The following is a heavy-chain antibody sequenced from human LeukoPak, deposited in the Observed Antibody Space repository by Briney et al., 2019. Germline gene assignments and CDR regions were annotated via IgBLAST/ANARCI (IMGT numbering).Heavy chain of an antibody. J-gene: IGHJ4*02. D-gene: IGHD3-9*01. Sequence: ASVKVSCKVSGYTLTELSMHWVRQAPGKGLEWMGWISAYNGNTNYAQKLQGRVTMTTDTSTSTAYMELRSLRSDDTAVYYCARNDYDILTGYGIYVDYWGQGTLVTVSS. CDR3: ARNDYDILTGYGIYVDY. CDR1: GYTLTELS. CDR2: ISAYNGNT. V-gene: IGHV1-18*01.